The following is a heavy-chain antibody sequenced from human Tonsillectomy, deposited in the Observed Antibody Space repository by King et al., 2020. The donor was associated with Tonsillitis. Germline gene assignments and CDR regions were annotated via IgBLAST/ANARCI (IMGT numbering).Heavy chain of an antibody. CDR1: GGSISSGSYY. CDR3: ARDSWELLREYYYYYYMDV. J-gene: IGHJ6*03. CDR2: IYTSGST. V-gene: IGHV4-61*02. Sequence: QLQESGPGLVKPSQTLSLTCTVSGGSISSGSYYWSWIRQPAGKGLEWIGRIYTSGSTNYNPSLKSRVTISVDTSQNQFSLKLSSVTAADTAVYYCARDSWELLREYYYYYYMDVWGKGTTVTVSS. D-gene: IGHD1-26*01.